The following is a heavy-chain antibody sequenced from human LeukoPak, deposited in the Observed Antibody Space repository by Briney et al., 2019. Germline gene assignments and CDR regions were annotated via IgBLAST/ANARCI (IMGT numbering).Heavy chain of an antibody. D-gene: IGHD2-2*01. V-gene: IGHV4-59*01. CDR2: IYYSGST. CDR1: GGSISSYY. CDR3: ARVWPYCSNTSCTPGGMDV. Sequence: SETLSLTCTVSGGSISSYYWSWIRQPPGKGLEWIGYIYYSGSTNYNPSLKSRVTISVDTSKNQFSLKLSSVTAADTAVYYCARVWPYCSNTSCTPGGMDVWGKGTTVTVSS. J-gene: IGHJ6*04.